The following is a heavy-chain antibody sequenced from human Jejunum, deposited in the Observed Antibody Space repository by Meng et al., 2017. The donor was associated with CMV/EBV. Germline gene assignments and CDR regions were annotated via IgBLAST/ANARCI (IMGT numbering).Heavy chain of an antibody. Sequence: TFNGFYIHWVRQAPGQGLEWMRWINPKNGGTNYAQKFKGRVTMTMDTSISTVYMELSRLTSDDTALYYCTRDLYCAGNCYSAVDYWGQGTLVTVSS. CDR3: TRDLYCAGNCYSAVDY. D-gene: IGHD2-21*01. V-gene: IGHV1-2*02. CDR1: TFNGFY. J-gene: IGHJ4*02. CDR2: INPKNGGT.